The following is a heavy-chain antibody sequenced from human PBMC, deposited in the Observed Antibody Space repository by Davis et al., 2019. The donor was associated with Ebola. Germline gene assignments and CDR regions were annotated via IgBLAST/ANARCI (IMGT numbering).Heavy chain of an antibody. CDR3: ARGFSYGWDYYYYGMDV. D-gene: IGHD5-18*01. V-gene: IGHV3-33*01. CDR1: GFTFSSYG. CDR2: IWYDGSNK. J-gene: IGHJ6*04. Sequence: GGSLRLSCAASGFTFSSYGMHWVRQAPGKGLEWVAGIWYDGSNKYYADSVKGRFTISRDNSKNTLYLQMNSLRAEDTAVYYCARGFSYGWDYYYYGMDVWGKGTTVTVSS.